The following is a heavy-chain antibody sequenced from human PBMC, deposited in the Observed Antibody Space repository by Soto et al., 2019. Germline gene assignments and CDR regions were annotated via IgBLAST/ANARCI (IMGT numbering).Heavy chain of an antibody. V-gene: IGHV3-30*03. CDR1: GFSFSSYG. J-gene: IGHJ4*02. Sequence: QVQLVESGGGVVQPGRSLRLSCAASGFSFSSYGMHWVRQTPGKGLEWVAVTSADGTDKYYADSVKGRFTISRDNSKNTRYLQMNSLGVEDTAVYYCVRGTAIARQHFDCWGQGTLVTFSS. CDR2: TSADGTDK. D-gene: IGHD2-2*01. CDR3: VRGTAIARQHFDC.